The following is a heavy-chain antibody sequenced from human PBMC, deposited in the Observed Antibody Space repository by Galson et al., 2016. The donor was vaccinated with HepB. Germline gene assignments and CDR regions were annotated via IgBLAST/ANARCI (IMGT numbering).Heavy chain of an antibody. CDR2: IYWDDDK. CDR3: AHSENGDFVGY. V-gene: IGHV2-5*02. D-gene: IGHD4-17*01. CDR1: GFSLSASGVG. Sequence: PALVKPTQTLTLTCTFSGFSLSASGVGVGWIRQPPGKALEWLALIYWDDDKRYSPSLKRRLTVTKDTSKNLVVLTMSNMNPVDTATYYCAHSENGDFVGYWGQGSLVSVSS. J-gene: IGHJ4*02.